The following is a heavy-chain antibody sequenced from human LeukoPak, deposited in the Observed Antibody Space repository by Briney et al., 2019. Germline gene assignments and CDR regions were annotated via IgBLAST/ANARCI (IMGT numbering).Heavy chain of an antibody. Sequence: GGSLRLSCAASGFTSSSYGMNWVRQAPGKGLEWVSSISSSSSYIYYADSVKGRFTISRDNAKNSLYLQMNSLRAEDTAVYYCARDGGGSYYYDSSGFDYWGQGTLVTVSS. J-gene: IGHJ4*02. CDR3: ARDGGGSYYYDSSGFDY. V-gene: IGHV3-21*01. CDR1: GFTSSSYG. D-gene: IGHD3-22*01. CDR2: ISSSSSYI.